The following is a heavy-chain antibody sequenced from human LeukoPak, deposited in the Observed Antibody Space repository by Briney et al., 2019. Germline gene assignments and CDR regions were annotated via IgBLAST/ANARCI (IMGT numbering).Heavy chain of an antibody. D-gene: IGHD2-8*01. CDR1: GFTFSSYW. Sequence: PGGSLRLSCAASGFTFSSYWIHWVRQVPGKGLVWVSRIHGDGRTTTYADSVKGRFTISRDNAKNTLYLQMSSLRAEDTAVYYCARDNGENYHTAFDYWGQGTLVIVSS. CDR2: IHGDGRTT. CDR3: ARDNGENYHTAFDY. J-gene: IGHJ4*02. V-gene: IGHV3-74*01.